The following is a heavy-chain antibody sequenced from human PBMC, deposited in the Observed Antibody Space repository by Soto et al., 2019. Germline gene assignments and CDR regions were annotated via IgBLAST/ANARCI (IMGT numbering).Heavy chain of an antibody. CDR3: AREGDSSGSPSVDY. Sequence: SETLSLTCTVSGGSISSGGYYWSWIRQHPGKGLEWIGYIYYSGSTYYNPSLKSRVTISVDTSKNQLSLKLSSVTAADTAVYYCAREGDSSGSPSVDYWGKGTLVPVSS. V-gene: IGHV4-31*03. J-gene: IGHJ4*02. D-gene: IGHD3-22*01. CDR1: GGSISSGGYY. CDR2: IYYSGST.